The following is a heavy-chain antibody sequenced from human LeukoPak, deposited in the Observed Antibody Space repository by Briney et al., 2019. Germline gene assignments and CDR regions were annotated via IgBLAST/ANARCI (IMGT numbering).Heavy chain of an antibody. J-gene: IGHJ4*01. V-gene: IGHV4-31*03. CDR2: IFYRGNS. CDR1: GDSLNTGVYY. Sequence: SETLSLTCTVSGDSLNTGVYYWSWIRQYPGKGLEWVGYIFYRGNSKYNPSLRSRVSISVDTSKNQFSLKVTSVSAADTAMYYCARTVGARTFYFDLWGHGTLVTVSS. D-gene: IGHD1-26*01. CDR3: ARTVGARTFYFDL.